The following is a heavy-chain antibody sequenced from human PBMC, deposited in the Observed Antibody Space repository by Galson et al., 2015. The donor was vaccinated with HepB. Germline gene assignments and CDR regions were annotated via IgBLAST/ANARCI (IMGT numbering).Heavy chain of an antibody. V-gene: IGHV4-59*01. D-gene: IGHD1-1*01. Sequence: ETLSLTCSVSGGSISSYYWSWIRQPPGKGLEWIGYIYYSGSTNYNPSLKSRVTISVDTSKNQSSLQLSSVTAADTAIYYCARNSNWNDDLHLFVYWGQGALVTVSS. CDR3: ARNSNWNDDLHLFVY. CDR1: GGSISSYY. J-gene: IGHJ4*02. CDR2: IYYSGST.